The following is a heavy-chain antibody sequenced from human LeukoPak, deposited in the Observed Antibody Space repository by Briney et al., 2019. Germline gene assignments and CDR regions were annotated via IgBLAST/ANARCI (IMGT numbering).Heavy chain of an antibody. D-gene: IGHD3-3*01. Sequence: GASVKVSCKASGYTFTGYYMHWVRQAPGQGLEWMGWINPNSGGTNYAQKFQGWVTMTRDTSISTAYMELSRLRSDDTAVYYCARGDDYDLPRAFDYWGQGTLVTVSS. CDR3: ARGDDYDLPRAFDY. V-gene: IGHV1-2*04. J-gene: IGHJ4*02. CDR2: INPNSGGT. CDR1: GYTFTGYY.